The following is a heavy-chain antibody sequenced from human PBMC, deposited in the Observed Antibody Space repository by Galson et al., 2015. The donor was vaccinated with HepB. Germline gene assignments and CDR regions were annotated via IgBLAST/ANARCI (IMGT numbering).Heavy chain of an antibody. CDR1: GYTFTSYG. CDR3: ARDGVVVIPYYYGMDV. D-gene: IGHD3-22*01. CDR2: ISAYNGNT. J-gene: IGHJ6*02. V-gene: IGHV1-18*01. Sequence: SVKVSCKASGYTFTSYGISWVRQAPGQGLEWMGWISAYNGNTNYAQKVQGRVTMTTDTSTSTAYMELRSLRSDDTAVYYCARDGVVVIPYYYGMDVWGQGTTVTVSS.